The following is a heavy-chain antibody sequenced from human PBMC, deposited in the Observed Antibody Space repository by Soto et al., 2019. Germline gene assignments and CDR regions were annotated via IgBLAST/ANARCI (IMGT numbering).Heavy chain of an antibody. CDR3: APQHYYDSSLHY. D-gene: IGHD3-22*01. J-gene: IGHJ4*02. CDR2: MYHSGSI. V-gene: IGHV4-39*01. CDR1: GGSISSSSYF. Sequence: QLQLQESGPGLVKPSETLSLTCTVSGGSISSSSYFWGWIRQPPGKGLEGIGTMYHSGSIYYNPSRKGRVALSVDTSKNQFSLKLSSVTAADTAVYYCAPQHYYDSSLHYWGQGILVTVSS.